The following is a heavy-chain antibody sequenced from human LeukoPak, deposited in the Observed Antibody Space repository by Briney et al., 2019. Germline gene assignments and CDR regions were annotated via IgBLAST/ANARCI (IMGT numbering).Heavy chain of an antibody. J-gene: IGHJ5*02. CDR1: GGTFSSYA. V-gene: IGHV1-69*13. CDR3: ARDLGYCSGGSCYARGSWFDP. D-gene: IGHD2-15*01. CDR2: IIPIFGTA. Sequence: ASVKVSCKASGGTFSSYAISWVRQAPGQGLEWMGGIIPIFGTANYAQKFQGRVMITADESTSTAYMELSSVRSEDTAVYYCARDLGYCSGGSCYARGSWFDPWGQGTLVTVSS.